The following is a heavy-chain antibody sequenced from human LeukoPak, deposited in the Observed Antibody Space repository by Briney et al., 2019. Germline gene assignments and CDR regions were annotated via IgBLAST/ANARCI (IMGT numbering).Heavy chain of an antibody. V-gene: IGHV1-46*01. Sequence: ASVKVSCKASGYSFTNYYIHWVRQVPGQGLEWMGINNPNTDSARCAQKFQDRVTMTRDTSTNTGYMELSSLGSEDTAVYHCARGVTSSSGWYGTDYWGQGTLVTVSS. CDR2: NNPNTDSA. J-gene: IGHJ4*02. CDR3: ARGVTSSSGWYGTDY. CDR1: GYSFTNYY. D-gene: IGHD6-19*01.